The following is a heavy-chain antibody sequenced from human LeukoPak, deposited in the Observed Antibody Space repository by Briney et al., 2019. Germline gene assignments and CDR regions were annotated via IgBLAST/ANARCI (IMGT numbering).Heavy chain of an antibody. V-gene: IGHV3-23*05. CDR3: ARSVPDYTRFDY. J-gene: IGHJ4*02. CDR1: GFTFSDYA. D-gene: IGHD4-11*01. CDR2: FKTKYNQV. Sequence: GGSLRLSCVASGFTFSDYAMNWVRQAPGKGLEWVSTFKTKYNQVYYAESVRGPFTISTDNSRNTVFLQMNSLRADDTALYYCARSVPDYTRFDYWGQGALVTVSS.